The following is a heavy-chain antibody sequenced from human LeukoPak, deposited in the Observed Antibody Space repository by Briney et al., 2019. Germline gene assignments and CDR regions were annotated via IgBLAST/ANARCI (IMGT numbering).Heavy chain of an antibody. Sequence: SGGTLRLSCAASGFTFSSYGMSWVRQAPGKGLEWVSAISGSGGSTYYADSVKGRFTISRDNSKNTLYLQMNSLRAEDTAVYYCAKDRGIWFGELFDPWGQGTLVTVSS. D-gene: IGHD3-10*01. CDR2: ISGSGGST. CDR3: AKDRGIWFGELFDP. V-gene: IGHV3-23*01. CDR1: GFTFSSYG. J-gene: IGHJ5*02.